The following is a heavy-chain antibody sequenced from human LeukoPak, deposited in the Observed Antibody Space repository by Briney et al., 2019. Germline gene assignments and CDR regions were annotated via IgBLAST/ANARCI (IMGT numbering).Heavy chain of an antibody. CDR1: GGSVSSSSYY. J-gene: IGHJ3*02. D-gene: IGHD1-14*01. Sequence: PSETLSLTCSVSGGSVSSSSYYWGWIRQPPGKGLGWIGSIYYSGSTYYNPSLKSRVTISVDTSKNQFSLRLSSVTAADTAVYYCARLGPAGTGAFDIWGQGTMVAVSS. CDR2: IYYSGST. V-gene: IGHV4-39*01. CDR3: ARLGPAGTGAFDI.